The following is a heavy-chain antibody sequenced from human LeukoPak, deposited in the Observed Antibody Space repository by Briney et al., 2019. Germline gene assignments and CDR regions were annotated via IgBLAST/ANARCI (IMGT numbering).Heavy chain of an antibody. V-gene: IGHV3-7*01. J-gene: IGHJ6*02. D-gene: IGHD3-16*01. Sequence: GGSLRLSCGASGFTFSDSWMSWVRQAPGKGLEWVANMNQDGSEKAYVDSVKGRFAISRDNARNSLYLQMSSPRAEDTAVYYCATYTHWVAGDVWGQGTTVTVSS. CDR3: ATYTHWVAGDV. CDR2: MNQDGSEK. CDR1: GFTFSDSW.